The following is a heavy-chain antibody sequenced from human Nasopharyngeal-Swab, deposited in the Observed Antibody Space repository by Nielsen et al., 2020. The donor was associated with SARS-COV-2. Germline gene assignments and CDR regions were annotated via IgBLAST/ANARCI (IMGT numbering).Heavy chain of an antibody. J-gene: IGHJ5*02. CDR3: ARVSSSSTTNWFDP. CDR2: ISYDGSNK. D-gene: IGHD6-6*01. V-gene: IGHV3-30*03. Sequence: VRQAPGKGLEWVAVISYDGSNKYYADSVKGRFTISRDNSKNTLYLQMNSPRAEDTAVHYCARVSSSSTTNWFDPWGQGTLVTVSS.